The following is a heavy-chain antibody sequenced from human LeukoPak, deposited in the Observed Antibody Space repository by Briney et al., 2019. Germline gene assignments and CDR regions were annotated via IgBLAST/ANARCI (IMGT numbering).Heavy chain of an antibody. CDR3: ARGGRSSGHDY. V-gene: IGHV4-30-4*01. D-gene: IGHD6-19*01. CDR1: GGSISSGDYY. Sequence: SETLSLTCTVSGGSISSGDYYWSWIRQPPGKGLEWIGYIYYSGSTYYNPSLKSRVTISVDTSKNQFSLKLSSVTAADTAVYYCARGGRSSGHDYWGQGTLVTVSS. CDR2: IYYSGST. J-gene: IGHJ4*02.